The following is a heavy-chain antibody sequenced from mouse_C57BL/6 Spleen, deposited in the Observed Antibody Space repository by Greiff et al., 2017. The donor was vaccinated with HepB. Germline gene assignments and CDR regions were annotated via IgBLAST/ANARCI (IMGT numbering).Heavy chain of an antibody. CDR1: GFTFSSYA. V-gene: IGHV5-4*01. CDR3: AGNPGLPWFDY. J-gene: IGHJ3*01. Sequence: EVQGVESGGGLVKPGGSLKLSCAASGFTFSSYAMSWVRQTPEKRLEWVATISDGGSYTYYPDNVKGRFTISRDNAKNNLYLPMSHLKSEDTAMYYWAGNPGLPWFDYWGQGTLVTVSA. CDR2: ISDGGSYT.